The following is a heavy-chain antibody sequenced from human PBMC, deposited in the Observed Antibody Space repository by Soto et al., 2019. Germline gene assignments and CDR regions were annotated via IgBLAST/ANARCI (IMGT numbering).Heavy chain of an antibody. CDR2: IYYSGST. V-gene: IGHV4-30-4*01. D-gene: IGHD1-26*01. CDR3: ARLVSGSYDEDYYYYGMDV. Sequence: KTSETLSLTCTVSGGSISSGDYYWSWIRQPPGKGLEWIGYIYYSGSTYYNPSLKSRVTISVDTSKNQFSLKLSSVTAADTAVYYCARLVSGSYDEDYYYYGMDVWGQGTTVTVSS. J-gene: IGHJ6*02. CDR1: GGSISSGDYY.